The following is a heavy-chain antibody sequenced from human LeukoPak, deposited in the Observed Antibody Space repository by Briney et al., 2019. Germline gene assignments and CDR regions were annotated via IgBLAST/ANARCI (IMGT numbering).Heavy chain of an antibody. CDR1: GFTFTRSA. Sequence: GGSLRLSCGASGFTFTRSAMTWVRQAPGKGLEWVSAISSGGTPYYAASVRGRFIISRDTSTNTLYLQVKSLTAEDTAVYYCAKPEVGVASIDCWGQGTLVTVSS. J-gene: IGHJ4*02. CDR2: ISSGGTP. V-gene: IGHV3-23*01. CDR3: AKPEVGVASIDC. D-gene: IGHD2-2*01.